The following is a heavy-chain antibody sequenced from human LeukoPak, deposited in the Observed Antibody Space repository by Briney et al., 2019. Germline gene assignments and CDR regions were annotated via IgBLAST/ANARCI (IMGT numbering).Heavy chain of an antibody. D-gene: IGHD5-12*01. Sequence: PGGSLRLSCATSGFTFSHYTINWFRQAPGEGLEWVSSINNSSDHIYYADSVKGRFTISRDNAKRSLYLQMNSLRVDDTAVYYCARDPLFYTGYDCDYWGQGALVTVSS. CDR1: GFTFSHYT. J-gene: IGHJ4*02. V-gene: IGHV3-21*01. CDR3: ARDPLFYTGYDCDY. CDR2: INNSSDHI.